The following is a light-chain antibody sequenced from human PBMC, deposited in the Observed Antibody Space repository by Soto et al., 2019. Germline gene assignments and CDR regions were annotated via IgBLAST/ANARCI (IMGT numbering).Light chain of an antibody. J-gene: IGKJ2*01. CDR1: QSVSSSY. Sequence: EIVLTQSAGPQSLSPGERATLSCRASQSVSSSYLGWYQQKPGQAPRLLIYGASNRATGIPDRFSGSGSGTDFTLPISRLELEDFAVYYCQQYGSSPLYPFGQGTKLRIK. CDR2: GAS. CDR3: QQYGSSPLYP. V-gene: IGKV3-20*01.